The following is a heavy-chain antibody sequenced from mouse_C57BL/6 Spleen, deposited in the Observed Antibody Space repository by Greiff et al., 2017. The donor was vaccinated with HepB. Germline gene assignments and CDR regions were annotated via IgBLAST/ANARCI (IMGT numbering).Heavy chain of an antibody. CDR1: GYAFSSSW. Sequence: VQLQQSGPELVKPGASVKISCKASGYAFSSSWMNWVKQRPGKGLEWIGRIYPGDGDTNYNGKFKGKATLTADKSSSTAYMQLSSLTSEDSAVYFCARPDYDEGARFAYCGQGTLVTVAA. D-gene: IGHD2-4*01. CDR2: IYPGDGDT. CDR3: ARPDYDEGARFAY. J-gene: IGHJ3*01. V-gene: IGHV1-82*01.